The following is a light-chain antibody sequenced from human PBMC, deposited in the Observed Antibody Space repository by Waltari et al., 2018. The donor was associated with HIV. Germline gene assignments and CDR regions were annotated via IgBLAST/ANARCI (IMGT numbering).Light chain of an antibody. Sequence: QSALTQPRSVSGSPGQSVTISCTGTSNDVGGYNYVSWFLQHPGKAPKLMIYAVNKPPSGVPDRYSGSKSGNTASLTISGLQVEDEANYYCCSSTGNYTWVFGGGTKLTVL. V-gene: IGLV2-11*01. CDR1: SNDVGGYNY. J-gene: IGLJ3*02. CDR3: CSSTGNYTWV. CDR2: AVN.